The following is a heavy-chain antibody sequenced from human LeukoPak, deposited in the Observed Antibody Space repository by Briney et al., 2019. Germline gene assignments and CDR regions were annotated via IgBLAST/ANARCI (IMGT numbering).Heavy chain of an antibody. CDR2: ISGSGGST. Sequence: PGGSLRLSCAASGFTFSSYGMSWVRQAPGKGLEWVSAISGSGGSTYYADSVKGRFTISRDNSKNTLYLQMNSLRAEDTAVYYCAKDRARTTRTPDYWGQGTLVTVSS. CDR3: AKDRARTTRTPDY. J-gene: IGHJ4*02. CDR1: GFTFSSYG. V-gene: IGHV3-23*01. D-gene: IGHD1-14*01.